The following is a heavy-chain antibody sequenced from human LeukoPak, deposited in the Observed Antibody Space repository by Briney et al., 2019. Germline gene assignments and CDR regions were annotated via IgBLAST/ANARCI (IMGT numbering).Heavy chain of an antibody. CDR1: GYTFTSYG. D-gene: IGHD3-10*01. Sequence: ASVKVSCKASGYTFTSYGISWVRQAPGQGLEWMGWISAYNGNTNYAQKLQGRVTMTTDPSTSTAYMELRSLRSDDTAVYYCARRLLWFGELGEDYWGQGTLVTVSS. J-gene: IGHJ4*02. CDR2: ISAYNGNT. CDR3: ARRLLWFGELGEDY. V-gene: IGHV1-18*04.